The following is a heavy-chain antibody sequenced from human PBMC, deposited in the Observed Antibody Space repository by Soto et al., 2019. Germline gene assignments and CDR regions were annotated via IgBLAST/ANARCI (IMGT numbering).Heavy chain of an antibody. CDR3: GGGPDYRNNYYYGMDV. D-gene: IGHD3-10*01. CDR1: GFIFDYYA. V-gene: IGHV3-23*01. Sequence: GGSQRLSCTASGFIFDYYAMSWVRQAPGKGLECISTISGSGHNTYYADPVKGRFTISRDSSKDTVYLQMNNLRADDTAVYFCGGGPDYRNNYYYGMDVWGQGTTVTVYS. J-gene: IGHJ6*02. CDR2: ISGSGHNT.